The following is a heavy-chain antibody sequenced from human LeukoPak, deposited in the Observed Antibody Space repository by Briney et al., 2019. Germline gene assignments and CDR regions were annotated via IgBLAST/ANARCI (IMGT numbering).Heavy chain of an antibody. J-gene: IGHJ5*02. CDR3: ARGKTSQNIVTRKTYNWFDP. V-gene: IGHV3-7*01. CDR1: GFTFSSYS. Sequence: GGSLRLSCAASGFTFSSYSMNWVRQALGKGLEWVANIKQDGSEKYYVDSVKGRFTISRDNAKNSLYLQMNSLRAEDTAVYYCARGKTSQNIVTRKTYNWFDPWGQGTLVTVSS. D-gene: IGHD2/OR15-2a*01. CDR2: IKQDGSEK.